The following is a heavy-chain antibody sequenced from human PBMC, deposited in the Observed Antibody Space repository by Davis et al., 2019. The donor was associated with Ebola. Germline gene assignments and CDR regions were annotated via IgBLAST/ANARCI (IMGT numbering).Heavy chain of an antibody. CDR3: ARYWGTGGVAFDP. Sequence: PSETLPLTCTVSGASISGSYWNWVRQPPGKGLEWIGYIFHSGYTNYNPSLKSRVTISVDTSKNQFSLKLNSVTAADTAVFYCARYWGTGGVAFDPWGQGTLVTVSS. CDR2: IFHSGYT. J-gene: IGHJ5*02. V-gene: IGHV4-59*01. CDR1: GASISGSY. D-gene: IGHD2-8*02.